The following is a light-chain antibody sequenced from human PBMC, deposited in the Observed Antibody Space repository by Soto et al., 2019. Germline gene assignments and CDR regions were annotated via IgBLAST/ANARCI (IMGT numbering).Light chain of an antibody. Sequence: EIVLTQSPATLSLSPGERATLSCRASQTVSSYLLWYQQKPGQAPRLLIYDASNRATGIPGRFSGSGSGTDFTLTISGLEPEDFAVYYCQQRSNWPLTFGGGTKVDIK. CDR2: DAS. CDR3: QQRSNWPLT. J-gene: IGKJ4*01. V-gene: IGKV3-11*01. CDR1: QTVSSY.